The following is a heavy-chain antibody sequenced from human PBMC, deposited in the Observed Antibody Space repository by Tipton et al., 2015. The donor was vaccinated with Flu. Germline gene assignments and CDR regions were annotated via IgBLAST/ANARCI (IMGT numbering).Heavy chain of an antibody. CDR3: ARGLGQSVDTAMVIKEYYFEY. CDR2: INHSGST. CDR1: GDSIASDYY. V-gene: IGHV4-34*01. Sequence: TLSLTCSVSGDSIASDYYWAWIRQPPGKGLEWIGEINHSGSTNYNPSLKSRVTISVDTSKNQFSLKLSSVTAADTAVYYCARGLGQSVDTAMVIKEYYFEYWGQGTLVTVSS. J-gene: IGHJ4*02. D-gene: IGHD5-18*01.